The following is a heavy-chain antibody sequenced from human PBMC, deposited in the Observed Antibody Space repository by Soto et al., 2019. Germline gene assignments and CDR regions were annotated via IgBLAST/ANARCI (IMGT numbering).Heavy chain of an antibody. CDR2: ISGDSGRT. Sequence: EVQLLESGGGLVQPGGSVRLSCAASGLTFGNYAMSWVRQAPGKVLEWVSAISGDSGRTYYADSVKGRFTISRDNSKNTLYLQMNPLRAADTAVYYCAVTPNCGRVCSAASYWYFDIWGRGTLVTVSS. D-gene: IGHD2-21*02. J-gene: IGHJ2*01. CDR3: AVTPNCGRVCSAASYWYFDI. CDR1: GLTFGNYA. V-gene: IGHV3-23*01.